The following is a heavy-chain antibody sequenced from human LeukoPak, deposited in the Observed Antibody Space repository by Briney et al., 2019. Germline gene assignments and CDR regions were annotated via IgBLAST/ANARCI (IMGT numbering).Heavy chain of an antibody. CDR2: INHSGST. CDR3: ARDVDTAVDPNFDY. CDR1: GGSFSGYY. J-gene: IGHJ4*02. V-gene: IGHV4-34*01. D-gene: IGHD5-18*01. Sequence: PSETLSLTCAVYGGSFSGYYWSWIRQPPGKGLEWIGEINHSGSTNYNPSLKSRVTISVDTSKNQFSLKLSSVTAADTAVYYCARDVDTAVDPNFDYWGQGTLVTVSS.